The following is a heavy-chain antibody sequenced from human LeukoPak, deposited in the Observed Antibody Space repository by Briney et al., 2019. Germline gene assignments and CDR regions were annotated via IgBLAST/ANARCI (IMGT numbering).Heavy chain of an antibody. J-gene: IGHJ3*02. CDR1: GSSISSSSYY. Sequence: SETLSLTCTVSGSSISSSSYYWGWIRQPPGKGLEWIGSIYYSGSTYYNPSLKSRVTISVDTSKNQFSLKLSSVTAADTAVYYCAREGSDSSGYPHAFDIWGQGTMVTVSS. V-gene: IGHV4-39*07. CDR2: IYYSGST. D-gene: IGHD3-22*01. CDR3: AREGSDSSGYPHAFDI.